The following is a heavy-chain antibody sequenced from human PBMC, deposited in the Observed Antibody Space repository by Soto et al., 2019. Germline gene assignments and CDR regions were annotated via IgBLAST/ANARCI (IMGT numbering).Heavy chain of an antibody. V-gene: IGHV3-23*01. D-gene: IGHD5-18*01. Sequence: GGSLRLSCAASGFTFSSYSMSWVRQAPGKGLEWVSGFRGSGDDGTTYYADSVKGRFTISRDNSKNMLFLQMNSLRAEDTAIYYCAKGRYNYGENYFDYWGQGTLVTVSS. CDR2: FRGSGDDGTT. CDR1: GFTFSSYS. CDR3: AKGRYNYGENYFDY. J-gene: IGHJ4*02.